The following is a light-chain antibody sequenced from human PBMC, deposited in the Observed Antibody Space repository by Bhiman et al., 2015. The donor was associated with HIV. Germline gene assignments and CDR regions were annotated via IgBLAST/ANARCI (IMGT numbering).Light chain of an antibody. V-gene: IGLV2-23*02. CDR1: SSDVGGYNL. CDR3: CSYAGSSTVV. Sequence: QSALTQPASVSGSPGQSITISCTGTSSDVGGYNLVSWYQQHPGKAPKLMIYEVTKRPSGVSNRFSGSKSGNTASLTISGLQAEDEADYYCCSYAGSSTVVFGTGTKVTVL. CDR2: EVT. J-gene: IGLJ1*01.